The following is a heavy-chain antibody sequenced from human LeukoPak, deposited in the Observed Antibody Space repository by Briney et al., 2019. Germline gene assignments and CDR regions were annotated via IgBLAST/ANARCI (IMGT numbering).Heavy chain of an antibody. V-gene: IGHV3-7*01. CDR2: IKQDGSEK. Sequence: GGSLRLSCAASGFTFSSYWMSWVRQAPEKGLEWVANIKQDGSEKYYVDSVKGRFTISRDNAKNSLYLQMNSLRAEDTAVYYCAREIAAFGSSWYYYYGMDVWGQGTTVTVSS. CDR1: GFTFSSYW. CDR3: AREIAAFGSSWYYYYGMDV. D-gene: IGHD6-13*01. J-gene: IGHJ6*02.